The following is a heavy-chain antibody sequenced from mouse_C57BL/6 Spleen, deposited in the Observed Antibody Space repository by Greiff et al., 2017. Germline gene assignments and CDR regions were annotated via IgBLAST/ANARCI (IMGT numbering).Heavy chain of an antibody. V-gene: IGHV14-3*01. CDR3: AKAYYSNYYAMDY. CDR2: IDPANGNT. D-gene: IGHD2-5*01. J-gene: IGHJ4*01. CDR1: GFNIKNTS. Sequence: EVQLQQSVAELVRPGASVKLSCTASGFNIKNTSMHWVKQRPEQGLEWIGRIDPANGNTKYAPKFQGKATITADTSSSTAYLQLSSLTSEDTAIYYCAKAYYSNYYAMDYWGQGTSVTVSS.